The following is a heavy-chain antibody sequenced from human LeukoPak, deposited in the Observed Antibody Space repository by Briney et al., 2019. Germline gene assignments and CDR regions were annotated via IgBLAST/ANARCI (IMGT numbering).Heavy chain of an antibody. J-gene: IGHJ4*02. D-gene: IGHD1-1*01. V-gene: IGHV3-23*01. CDR2: ISGSADFT. CDR1: GFTXXTYG. CDR3: AKDGVRIGTSSVDY. Sequence: LRLSCXASGFTXXTYGXXWVRQAPGKGLEWVSTISGSADFTYYADSMRGRFTISRDNSKNTLYLQMNSLRAEDTAVYYCAKDGVRIGTSSVDYWGQGTLVTVSS.